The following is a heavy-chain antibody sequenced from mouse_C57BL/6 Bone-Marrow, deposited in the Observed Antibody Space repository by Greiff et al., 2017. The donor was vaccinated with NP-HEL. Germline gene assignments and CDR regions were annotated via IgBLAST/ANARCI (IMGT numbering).Heavy chain of an antibody. Sequence: QVQLQQPGAELVKPGASVKLSCKASGYTFTSYWMHWVKQRPGQGLEWIGMIHPNSGSTNYNEKFKSKATLTVDKSSSTAYMQLSSLTSEDSAVYYCARGGFTLGSTYFDYWGQGTTLTVSS. D-gene: IGHD1-1*01. CDR1: GYTFTSYW. CDR2: IHPNSGST. J-gene: IGHJ2*01. V-gene: IGHV1-64*01. CDR3: ARGGFTLGSTYFDY.